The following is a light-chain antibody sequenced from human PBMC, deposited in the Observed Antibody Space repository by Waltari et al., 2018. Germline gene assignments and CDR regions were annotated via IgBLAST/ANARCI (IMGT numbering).Light chain of an antibody. V-gene: IGLV2-14*03. CDR2: DVT. J-gene: IGLJ2*01. Sequence: QSALTQPASVSGSPGQSITIFCTGSSSDVGGSNYVSWYQQHPGKAPKLMISDVTKRPSGVSDRFTGSKSGNTASLTISGLQAEDEADYYCSSYSTNSPQVVFGEGTKLTVL. CDR3: SSYSTNSPQVV. CDR1: SSDVGGSNY.